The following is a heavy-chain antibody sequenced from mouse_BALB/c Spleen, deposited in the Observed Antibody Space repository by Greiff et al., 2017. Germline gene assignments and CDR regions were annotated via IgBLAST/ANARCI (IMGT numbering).Heavy chain of an antibody. D-gene: IGHD2-10*02. CDR2: ISDGGSYT. Sequence: EVKLMESGGGLVKHGGSLKLSCAASGFTFSDYYMYWVRQTPEKRLEWVATISDGGSYTYYPDSVKGRFTISRDNAKNNLYLQMSSLKSEDTAMYYCARVGKYGNPYYAMDYWGQGTSVTVSS. V-gene: IGHV5-4*02. J-gene: IGHJ4*01. CDR1: GFTFSDYY. CDR3: ARVGKYGNPYYAMDY.